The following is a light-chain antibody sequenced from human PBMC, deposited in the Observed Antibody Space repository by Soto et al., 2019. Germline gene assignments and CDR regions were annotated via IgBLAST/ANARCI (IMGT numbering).Light chain of an antibody. CDR3: HPFNSYTSPT. CDR1: QGISSA. CDR2: DAS. Sequence: AIQLTQSPSSLSASVGDRVTITCRASQGISSALAGYQQKPGKAPKLLIYDASSLESGVPSRSSGGGTGTDCPLTISSLHPEDFATYYCHPFNSYTSPTFGPGTKWAI. V-gene: IGKV1-13*02. J-gene: IGKJ2*01.